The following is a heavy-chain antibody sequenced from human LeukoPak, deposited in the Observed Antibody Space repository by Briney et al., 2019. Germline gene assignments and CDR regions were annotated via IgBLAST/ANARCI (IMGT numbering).Heavy chain of an antibody. J-gene: IGHJ6*02. D-gene: IGHD5-12*01. CDR3: ARGFGSGYDFPTYYYGMDV. V-gene: IGHV4-59*01. Sequence: PSETLSLTCTVSGGSISSYYWSWIRQPPEKGLEWIDYIYYSGSTNYNPPLKSRVTISVDTPKKQFSLKLSSVTAADTAIYYCARGFGSGYDFPTYYYGMDVWGQGTMVTVSS. CDR2: IYYSGST. CDR1: GGSISSYY.